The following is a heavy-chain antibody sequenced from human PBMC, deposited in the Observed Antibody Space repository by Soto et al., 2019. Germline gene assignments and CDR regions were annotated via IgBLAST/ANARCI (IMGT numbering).Heavy chain of an antibody. CDR1: GFSLSTSGMR. V-gene: IGHV2-70*04. CDR2: IDWDDDK. CDR3: ARTEPYDSSGYYYASGAFDI. D-gene: IGHD3-22*01. J-gene: IGHJ3*02. Sequence: ASGPTLVNPTQTLTLTCTFSGFSLSTSGMRVSWIRQPPGKALEWLARIDWDDDKFYSTSLKTRLTISKDTSKNQVVLTMTNMETVDTATYYCARTEPYDSSGYYYASGAFDISGQGKMVTVSS.